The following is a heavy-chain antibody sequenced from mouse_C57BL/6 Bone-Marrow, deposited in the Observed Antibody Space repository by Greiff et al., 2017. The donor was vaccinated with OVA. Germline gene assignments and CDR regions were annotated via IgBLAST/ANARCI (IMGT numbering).Heavy chain of an antibody. V-gene: IGHV5-6*01. J-gene: IGHJ2*01. D-gene: IGHD1-1*01. CDR1: GFTFSSYG. Sequence: DVHLVESEGDLVKPGGSLKLSCAASGFTFSSYGMSWVRQTPDKRLEWVATISSGGSYTYYPDSVKGRFTISRDNAKNTLYLQMSSLKSEDTAMYYCAKRGPYYYGSESFDYWGQGTTLTVSS. CDR2: ISSGGSYT. CDR3: AKRGPYYYGSESFDY.